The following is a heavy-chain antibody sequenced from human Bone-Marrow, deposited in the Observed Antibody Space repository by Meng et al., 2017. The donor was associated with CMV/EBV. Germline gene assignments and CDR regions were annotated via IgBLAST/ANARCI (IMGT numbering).Heavy chain of an antibody. V-gene: IGHV1-69*05. CDR1: GGIFSNYG. D-gene: IGHD5-24*01. CDR3: ARDDRYRWLQSYGMDV. Sequence: SVKVSCKASGGIFSNYGFTWVRQAPGQGLEWMGGIIPVSGTTYYAQMFQGRVTITTDESTSTAYMELGSLRSEDTAVYYCARDDRYRWLQSYGMDVWGQGTTVTVSS. J-gene: IGHJ6*02. CDR2: IIPVSGTT.